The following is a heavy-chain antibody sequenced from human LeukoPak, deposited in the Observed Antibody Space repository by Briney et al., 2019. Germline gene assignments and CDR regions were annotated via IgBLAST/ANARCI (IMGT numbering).Heavy chain of an antibody. D-gene: IGHD1-14*01. CDR1: GGSISSSGYY. V-gene: IGHV4-39*01. CDR2: IYYTGST. Sequence: KASETLSLTCTVSGGSISSSGYYWDWIRQPPGKGLEWIGAIYYTGSTYYNPPLKSRVTISGDTPKNQFSLKLTSVTAADTAVYYCARHPNRSYFDYWGQGTLVIVSS. CDR3: ARHPNRSYFDY. J-gene: IGHJ4*02.